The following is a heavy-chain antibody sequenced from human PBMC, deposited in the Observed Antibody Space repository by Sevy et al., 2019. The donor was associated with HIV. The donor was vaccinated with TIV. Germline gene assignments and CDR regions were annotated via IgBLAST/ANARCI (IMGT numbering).Heavy chain of an antibody. CDR2: ISYDGSNK. CDR1: GFTSSSYA. J-gene: IGHJ5*02. Sequence: GGSLRLSCAASGFTSSSYAMHWVRQAPGKGLEWVAVISYDGSNKYYADSVKGRFTISRDNSENTLYLQMNSLRAEDTAVYYCAREALVAVAGTMWFDPWGQGTLVTVSS. V-gene: IGHV3-30-3*01. CDR3: AREALVAVAGTMWFDP. D-gene: IGHD6-19*01.